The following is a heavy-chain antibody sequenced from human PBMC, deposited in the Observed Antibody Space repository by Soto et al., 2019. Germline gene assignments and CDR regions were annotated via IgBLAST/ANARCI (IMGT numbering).Heavy chain of an antibody. CDR3: ARSHGYSPWVFVR. CDR1: GDSISSDDYY. J-gene: IGHJ4*02. CDR2: ISYSGTT. V-gene: IGHV4-30-4*01. Sequence: PSENLSLTCTVSGDSISSDDYYWSWIRQPPGKGLEWIGYISYSGTTSYNPSLKSRVLFSVDTSKKKFSLKLTSVTAADTAVYYCARSHGYSPWVFVRGGQGTRVAFPS. D-gene: IGHD5-18*01.